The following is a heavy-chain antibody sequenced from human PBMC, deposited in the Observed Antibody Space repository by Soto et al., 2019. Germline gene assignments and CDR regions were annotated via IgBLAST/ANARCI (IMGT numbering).Heavy chain of an antibody. Sequence: VGSLRLSFAASRFTFSTYSMNWVRQAPGKGLEWVSSISSSSTYIYYADSVKGRFTISRDNAKNSLYLQMNSLRAEDTAVYYCARLPDYGDTFGYWGQGTLVTVSS. V-gene: IGHV3-21*01. CDR2: ISSSSTYI. CDR3: ARLPDYGDTFGY. J-gene: IGHJ4*02. D-gene: IGHD4-17*01. CDR1: RFTFSTYS.